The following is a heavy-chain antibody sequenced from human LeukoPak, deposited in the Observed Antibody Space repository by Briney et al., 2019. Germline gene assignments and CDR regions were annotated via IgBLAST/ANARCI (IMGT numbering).Heavy chain of an antibody. Sequence: PGGSLRLSCAVSGFTFSSYAMNWVRQAPGKGLEWVSAISSSTGNTYYADSVKGRFTISRDNSKNTLYLQMNSLRAEDTAVYCWAKGAMRVLDPWGQGTLVTVSS. CDR1: GFTFSSYA. CDR3: AKGAMRVLDP. CDR2: ISSSTGNT. V-gene: IGHV3-23*01. J-gene: IGHJ5*02.